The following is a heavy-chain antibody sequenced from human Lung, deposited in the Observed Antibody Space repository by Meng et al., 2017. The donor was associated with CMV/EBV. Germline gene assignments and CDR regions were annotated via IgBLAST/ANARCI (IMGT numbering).Heavy chain of an antibody. D-gene: IGHD6-13*01. Sequence: LQESGSAMVKPSETLSLTSTVAGDSIISYYGSWIRQPAGKGLEWIGRISASGNTRYNPSLKSRVTMSVDTSKNQFSLKLSSVTAADTAVYYCARDFGSSWYPNWFDPWGQGTLVTVSS. CDR1: GDSIISYY. CDR3: ARDFGSSWYPNWFDP. CDR2: ISASGNT. J-gene: IGHJ5*02. V-gene: IGHV4-4*07.